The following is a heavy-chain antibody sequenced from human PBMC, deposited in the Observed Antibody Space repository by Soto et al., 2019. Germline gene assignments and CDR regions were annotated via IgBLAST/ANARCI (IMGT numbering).Heavy chain of an antibody. CDR3: AILPSTHDYSNYVYY. V-gene: IGHV3-23*01. CDR2: ISGSGGST. Sequence: EVQLLESGGGLVQPGGSLRLSCAASGFTFSSYAMSWVRQAPGKGLEWVSAISGSGGSTYYADSVKGRFTISRDNSKNTLYLQMNSLRAEDTAIYYCAILPSTHDYSNYVYYWGQGTLVTVSS. J-gene: IGHJ4*02. CDR1: GFTFSSYA. D-gene: IGHD4-4*01.